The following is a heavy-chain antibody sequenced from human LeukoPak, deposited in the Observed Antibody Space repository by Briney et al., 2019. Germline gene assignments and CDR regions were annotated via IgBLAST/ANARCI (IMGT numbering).Heavy chain of an antibody. Sequence: SETLSLTCTVSGGPISIGVYYWSWIRQPPGKGLGWIGYFYYSGSTYYNPSLKSRVTISVDTSKNQFSLKLSSVTAADTAVYYCARDSSRYCSGGSCYSNYWGQGTLVTVSS. CDR1: GGPISIGVYY. J-gene: IGHJ4*02. D-gene: IGHD2-15*01. V-gene: IGHV4-30-4*01. CDR3: ARDSSRYCSGGSCYSNY. CDR2: FYYSGST.